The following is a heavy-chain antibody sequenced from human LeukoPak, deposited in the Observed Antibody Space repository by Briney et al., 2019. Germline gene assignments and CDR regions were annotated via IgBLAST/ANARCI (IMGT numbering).Heavy chain of an antibody. J-gene: IGHJ4*02. CDR1: VFTFSNYA. D-gene: IGHD3-10*01. Sequence: PGGSLRLSCAASVFTFSNYAMPWVRQAPGKGLEYVSSITANGDTTYYANSMKGRFTISRDNSKNTLYLQMGSLRAEDMAVYHCASDRMGSADYWVQGTLVTVSS. CDR2: ITANGDTT. V-gene: IGHV3-64*01. CDR3: ASDRMGSADY.